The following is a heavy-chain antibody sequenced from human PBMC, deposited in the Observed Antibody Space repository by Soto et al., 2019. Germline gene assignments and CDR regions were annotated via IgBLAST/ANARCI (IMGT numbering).Heavy chain of an antibody. CDR3: ARDLTAAGRDPWLDP. CDR2: INAGNGNT. V-gene: IGHV1-3*01. Sequence: ASVEVSCKASGYTLTSNAVHWVRHAPGQRLEWMGWINAGNGNTKYSQKFQGRVTITRDTSASTAYMELSSLRSEDTAVYYCARDLTAAGRDPWLDPWGQGTLVTVSS. J-gene: IGHJ5*02. CDR1: GYTLTSNA. D-gene: IGHD6-13*01.